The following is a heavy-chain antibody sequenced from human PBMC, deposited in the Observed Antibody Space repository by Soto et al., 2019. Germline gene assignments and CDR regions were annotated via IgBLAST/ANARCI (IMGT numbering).Heavy chain of an antibody. D-gene: IGHD3-10*01. CDR1: AGSGASVGGR. CDR2: IYSSGST. Sequence: PLQTLSVTRSVSAGSGASVGGRCTFIHQLPGTGLEWIGYIYSSGSTHYNPSLQSRLSMSLDTSGNQFSLKLTSVTVADTAVYYCAVHRATPGVALSTRSRPCGQASLATASS. CDR3: AVHRATPGVALSTRSRP. V-gene: IGHV4-31*02. J-gene: IGHJ5*01.